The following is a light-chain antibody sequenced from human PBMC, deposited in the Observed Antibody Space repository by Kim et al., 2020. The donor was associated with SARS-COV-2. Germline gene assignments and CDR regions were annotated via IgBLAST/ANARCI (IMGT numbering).Light chain of an antibody. V-gene: IGKV2-30*01. J-gene: IGKJ1*01. CDR1: QSRGESDGNSY. CDR3: MQATHRHPCT. Sequence: ASISCTATQSRGESDGNSYVNWCQQKKGQDPRRLIYKVSNRDSGVPDRFSGSGSDTDFTLKTSTVEEEDVGVDYCMQATHRHPCTFGQGTKVDIK. CDR2: KVS.